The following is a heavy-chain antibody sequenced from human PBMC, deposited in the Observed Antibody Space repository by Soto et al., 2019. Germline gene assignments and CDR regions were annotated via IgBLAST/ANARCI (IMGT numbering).Heavy chain of an antibody. CDR2: IYYSGST. CDR1: GGSISSGDYY. D-gene: IGHD3-3*01. V-gene: IGHV4-30-4*01. Sequence: SETLSLTCTVSGGSISSGDYYWSWIRQPPGKGLEWIGYIYYSGSTYYNPSLKSRVTISVDTSKNQFSLKLSSVTAADTAVYYCARFLVTDYYYYGMDVWGQGTTVTVSS. CDR3: ARFLVTDYYYYGMDV. J-gene: IGHJ6*02.